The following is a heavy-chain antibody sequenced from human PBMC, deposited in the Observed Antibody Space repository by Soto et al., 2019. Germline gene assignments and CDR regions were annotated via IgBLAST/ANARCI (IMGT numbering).Heavy chain of an antibody. CDR1: GGSFSRYS. CDR2: INHSGST. Sequence: PSETLSLTCAVYGGSFSRYSWNWIRQPPGKGLEWIGEINHSGSTNYNPSLKSRVTISVDTSKNQFSLNLSSGTTADTAAYYCARGLSVTNTFYYYYAVDVWGQGTTVTVSS. CDR3: ARGLSVTNTFYYYYAVDV. D-gene: IGHD2-8*01. V-gene: IGHV4-34*01. J-gene: IGHJ6*02.